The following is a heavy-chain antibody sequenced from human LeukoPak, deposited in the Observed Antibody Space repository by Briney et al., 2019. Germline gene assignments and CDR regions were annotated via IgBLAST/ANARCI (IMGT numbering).Heavy chain of an antibody. CDR3: ARLWDSTGLYFYYYMDV. J-gene: IGHJ6*03. CDR1: GVSISSGSYY. CDR2: IYHNGNT. D-gene: IGHD2/OR15-2a*01. Sequence: PSETLSLTCSVSGVSISSGSYYWGCIRQPPGMGLEWIGIIYHNGNTNYNPSLKSRVTISADTSRNQFSLRMDSVTAADTAVYYCARLWDSTGLYFYYYMDVWGEGTTVTVSS. V-gene: IGHV4-39*01.